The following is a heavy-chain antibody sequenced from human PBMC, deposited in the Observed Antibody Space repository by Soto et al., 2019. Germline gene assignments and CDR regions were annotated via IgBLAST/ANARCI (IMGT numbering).Heavy chain of an antibody. CDR3: ARQAANYYYYGMDV. D-gene: IGHD6-13*01. J-gene: IGHJ6*02. CDR2: IYYSGST. CDR1: GGSISSYY. V-gene: IGHV4-59*01. Sequence: SETLSLTCTVSGGSISSYYWSWIRQPPGKGLEWIGYIYYSGSTNYNPSLKSRVTISVDTSKNQFSLKLSSVTAADTAVYYCARQAANYYYYGMDVWGQGTTVTVSS.